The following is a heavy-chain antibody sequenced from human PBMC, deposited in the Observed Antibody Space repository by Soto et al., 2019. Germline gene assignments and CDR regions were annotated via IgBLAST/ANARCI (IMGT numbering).Heavy chain of an antibody. V-gene: IGHV7-4-1*01. D-gene: IGHD3-22*01. CDR2: INTNTGNP. J-gene: IGHJ5*02. Sequence: VASVKVSCKASGYTFTSYAMNWVRQAPGQGLEWMGWINTNTGNPTYAQGFTGRFVFSLDTSVSTAYLQICSLKAEDTAVYYCARGQYYYDSSGYYYGWFDPWGQGTLVTVSS. CDR3: ARGQYYYDSSGYYYGWFDP. CDR1: GYTFTSYA.